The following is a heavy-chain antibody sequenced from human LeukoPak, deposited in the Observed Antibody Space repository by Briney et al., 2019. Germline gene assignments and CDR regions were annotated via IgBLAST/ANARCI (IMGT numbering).Heavy chain of an antibody. CDR2: MYSDGRT. CDR1: GFTVSTNY. Sequence: GGSLRLSCAAAGFTVSTNYMSWVRQAPGKGLEGVSIMYSDGRTKYADSVKGRFTISRDNSKNTLYLQMNSLRAEDTAVYYCARDNGLAVVHWGQGTLVTVSS. D-gene: IGHD6-19*01. CDR3: ARDNGLAVVH. V-gene: IGHV3-53*01. J-gene: IGHJ4*02.